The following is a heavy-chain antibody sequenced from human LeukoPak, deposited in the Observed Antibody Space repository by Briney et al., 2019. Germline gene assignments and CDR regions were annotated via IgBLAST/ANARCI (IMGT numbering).Heavy chain of an antibody. CDR2: FDPEDGET. D-gene: IGHD2-2*01. Sequence: ASVKVSCKVSGYTLTELSMHWVRQAPAKGLEWMGGFDPEDGETIYAQKFQGRVTMTEDTSTDAAYMELSSLRSEDTAVYYCATHQGVVPSDMGYFDYWGQGTLVTVSS. CDR3: ATHQGVVPSDMGYFDY. J-gene: IGHJ4*02. CDR1: GYTLTELS. V-gene: IGHV1-24*01.